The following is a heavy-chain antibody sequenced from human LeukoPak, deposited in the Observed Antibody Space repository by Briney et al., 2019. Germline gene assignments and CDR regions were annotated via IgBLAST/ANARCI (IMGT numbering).Heavy chain of an antibody. CDR1: GYTFTSYY. V-gene: IGHV1-46*01. D-gene: IGHD2-2*01. CDR2: IYPSGGST. J-gene: IGHJ5*02. CDR3: ARDFGRIVVVPAAMRGWFDP. Sequence: ASVKVSCKASGYTFTSYYMHWVRQAPGQRLEWMGIIYPSGGSTSYAQKFQGRVTMTRDTSTSTVYMELSSLRSEDTAVYYCARDFGRIVVVPAAMRGWFDPWGQGTLVTVSS.